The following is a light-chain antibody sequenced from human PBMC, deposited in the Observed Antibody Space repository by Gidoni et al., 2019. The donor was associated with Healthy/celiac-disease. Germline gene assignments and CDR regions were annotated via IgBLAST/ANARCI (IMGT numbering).Light chain of an antibody. J-gene: IGKJ1*01. CDR2: AAS. V-gene: IGKV1-9*01. CDR1: QGISSY. Sequence: DIQLTQSPSFLSASVGDRVTITGRASQGISSYLAWYQQKPGRAPNLLIYAASTLQSGVPSRFNGSGSGTEFSLPISSLQPEDFATYYCQQLISYPRTFGQGTKVEIK. CDR3: QQLISYPRT.